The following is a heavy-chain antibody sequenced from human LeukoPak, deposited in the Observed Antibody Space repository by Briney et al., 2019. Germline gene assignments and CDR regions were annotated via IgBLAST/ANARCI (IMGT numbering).Heavy chain of an antibody. CDR2: IYYSGST. D-gene: IGHD3-3*01. J-gene: IGHJ4*02. CDR3: ARHCPEFLEPPPGGDFDY. V-gene: IGHV4-39*01. CDR1: GGSISSSSYY. Sequence: PSETLSLTCTASGGSISSSSYYWGWIRQPPGKGLEWIGSIYYSGSTYYNPSLKSRVTISVDTSKNQFSLKLSSVTAADTAVYYCARHCPEFLEPPPGGDFDYWGQGTLVTVSS.